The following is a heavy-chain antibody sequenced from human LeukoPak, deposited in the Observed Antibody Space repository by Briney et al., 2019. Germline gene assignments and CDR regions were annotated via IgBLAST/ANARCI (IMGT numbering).Heavy chain of an antibody. V-gene: IGHV1-2*02. CDR3: ATGDSSGFDY. J-gene: IGHJ4*02. Sequence: ASVKLSCKASGHTFTGYYMHCVRQAPGQGLEWMGWINPNNGGTNYAQKFQGRVTMTRDTSISTAYMELSRLRSDDTAVYYCATGDSSGFDYWGQGTLVTVSS. D-gene: IGHD6-19*01. CDR1: GHTFTGYY. CDR2: INPNNGGT.